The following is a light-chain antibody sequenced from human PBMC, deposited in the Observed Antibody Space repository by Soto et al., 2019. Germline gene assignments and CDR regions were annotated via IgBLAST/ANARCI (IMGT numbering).Light chain of an antibody. CDR3: HRPGIPPLP. CDR2: GAS. J-gene: IGKJ1*01. CDR1: QSISSNY. Sequence: ESVLTQSPGTLSMSPGERATLSCRASQSISSNYLAWYQQKPGQAPRLLIYGASSRATGIPDRFSGSGSEQHGPRGISHIVPEDFACYYCHRPGIPPLPFGQGTRLEFK. V-gene: IGKV3-20*01.